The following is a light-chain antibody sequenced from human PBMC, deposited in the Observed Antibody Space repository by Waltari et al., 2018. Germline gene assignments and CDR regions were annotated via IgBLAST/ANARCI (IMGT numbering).Light chain of an antibody. V-gene: IGLV2-14*01. J-gene: IGLJ2*01. CDR1: SSDVGGYNS. CDR3: SSQSSDNVVL. CDR2: EVS. Sequence: QSALTQPASVSGSPGQSITISCTGTSSDVGGYNSVSWYQDHPGQAPKVIIYEVSDPPSGISESFSGSKSGNTDSLTISGLQAEDEADYYCSSQSSDNVVLFGGGTKLTVL.